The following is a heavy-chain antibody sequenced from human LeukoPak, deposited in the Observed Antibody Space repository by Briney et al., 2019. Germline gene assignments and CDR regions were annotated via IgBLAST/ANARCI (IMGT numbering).Heavy chain of an antibody. Sequence: SETLSLTCTVSGGSISSYYWSWIRQPPGKGLEWIGRIYTSGSTNYDPSLKSRVTMSVDTSKNQFSLKLSSVTAADTAVYYCARGTYDFWSGYSINYYYYGMDVWGQGTTVTVSS. V-gene: IGHV4-4*07. CDR1: GGSISSYY. J-gene: IGHJ6*02. CDR3: ARGTYDFWSGYSINYYYYGMDV. CDR2: IYTSGST. D-gene: IGHD3-3*01.